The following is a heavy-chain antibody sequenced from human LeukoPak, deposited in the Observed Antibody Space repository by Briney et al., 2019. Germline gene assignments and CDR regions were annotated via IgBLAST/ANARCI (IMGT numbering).Heavy chain of an antibody. Sequence: GGSLRLSCVVSGFSFSDSYMTWIRQTPGKGLEWFAYISGSGSDIYYADSVKGRFTISRDNAKNSLYLQMNSLRPEDTALYYCSTDPRLLIYWGHGTLVTVSS. D-gene: IGHD2-8*01. J-gene: IGHJ4*01. CDR2: ISGSGSDI. CDR1: GFSFSDSY. V-gene: IGHV3-11*01. CDR3: STDPRLLIY.